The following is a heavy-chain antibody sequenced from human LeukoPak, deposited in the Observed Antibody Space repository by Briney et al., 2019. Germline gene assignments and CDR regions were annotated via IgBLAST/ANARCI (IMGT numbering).Heavy chain of an antibody. J-gene: IGHJ3*02. Sequence: SGGSLRLSCAAYGFTFSNHAMSWVRQTPGKGLEWVLGISDGGGSTYPADSVDGRFSISRDNAKATMSLQMTSLRADDTAVYYCARYISDSVDDALDIWGQGTVVIVS. CDR3: ARYISDSVDDALDI. D-gene: IGHD5-12*01. CDR1: GFTFSNHA. CDR2: ISDGGGST. V-gene: IGHV3-23*01.